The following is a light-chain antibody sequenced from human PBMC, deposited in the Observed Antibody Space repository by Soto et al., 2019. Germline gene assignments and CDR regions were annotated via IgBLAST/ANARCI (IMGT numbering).Light chain of an antibody. Sequence: EIMLTQSPGTLSLSPGERATLSCRASQSVSSSFLAWYQQKPGQAPRLLIYGASSRATGIPDRFSGSGSGTDFTLTISRLEPEDFAVYYCQQYDNSPWTFGQGTKVEIK. CDR3: QQYDNSPWT. J-gene: IGKJ1*01. V-gene: IGKV3-20*01. CDR2: GAS. CDR1: QSVSSSF.